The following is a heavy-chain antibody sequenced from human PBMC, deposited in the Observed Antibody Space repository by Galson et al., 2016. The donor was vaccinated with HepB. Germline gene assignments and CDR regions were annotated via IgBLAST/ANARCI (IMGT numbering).Heavy chain of an antibody. V-gene: IGHV3-23*01. Sequence: SLRLSCAASGFTFSNFAMNWVRQAPGKGLEWVSSIRVGGSGTFYADSVKGRFTISRDNSKNTLSLQMNSLRAEDTAVYYCAKCSNTDYSTGWCHWFDPWGQGTLVTVSS. CDR1: GFTFSNFA. CDR3: AKCSNTDYSTGWCHWFDP. J-gene: IGHJ5*02. D-gene: IGHD6-19*01. CDR2: IRVGGSGT.